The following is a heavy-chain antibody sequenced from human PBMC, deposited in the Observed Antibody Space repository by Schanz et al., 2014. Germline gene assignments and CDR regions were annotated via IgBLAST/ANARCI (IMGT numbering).Heavy chain of an antibody. V-gene: IGHV3-48*04. J-gene: IGHJ4*02. CDR3: ARDHTTESYYSAGPPIDY. Sequence: EVQLAESGGGLVQPGGSLRLSCAASGFTFSGFWMTWVRQAPGKGPEWVSYIRSSSTPIYYADSVKGRFTISRDNAKNSLYLQMNSLRAEDTAVYYCARDHTTESYYSAGPPIDYWGQGTLLTVSS. D-gene: IGHD1-26*01. CDR1: GFTFSGFW. CDR2: IRSSSTPI.